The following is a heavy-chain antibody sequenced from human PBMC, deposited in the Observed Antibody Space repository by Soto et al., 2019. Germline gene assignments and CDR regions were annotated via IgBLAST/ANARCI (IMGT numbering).Heavy chain of an antibody. J-gene: IGHJ3*02. Sequence: QVQLQESGPGLVKPSQTLSLTCTVSGGSISSGGYYWSWIRQHPGKGLEWIGYIYYSGSTYYNPSLKSPVTISVDTSKNQFSLKLSSVTAADTAVYYCARDRRYQLLFGDAFDIWGQGTMVTVSS. V-gene: IGHV4-31*01. CDR2: IYYSGST. CDR1: GGSISSGGYY. D-gene: IGHD2-2*01. CDR3: ARDRRYQLLFGDAFDI.